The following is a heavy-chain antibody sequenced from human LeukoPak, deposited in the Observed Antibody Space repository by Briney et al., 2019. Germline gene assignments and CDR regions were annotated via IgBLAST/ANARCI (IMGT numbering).Heavy chain of an antibody. CDR2: IFYGGST. Sequence: SETLSLTCTVSGGSISSNSYYWGWIRQPPGKGLEWIGSIFYGGSTYSNPSLKRRVTISVDTSKNQFSLRLTSVTAADTAVYFCARISETAMITIWGQGILVTVSS. CDR3: ARISETAMITI. V-gene: IGHV4-39*07. J-gene: IGHJ4*02. CDR1: GGSISSNSYY. D-gene: IGHD5-18*01.